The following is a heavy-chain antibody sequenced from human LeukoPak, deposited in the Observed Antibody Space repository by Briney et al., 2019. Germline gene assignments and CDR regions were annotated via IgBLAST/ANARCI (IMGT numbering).Heavy chain of an antibody. CDR1: GASISTYY. J-gene: IGHJ6*03. Sequence: PSETLSLTCTVSGASISTYYWSWIRQPPGKGLEWIGYIYYSGSTNYNPSLKSRVTISIDTSKNQFSLKLSSVTAADTAVYYCARAWGLTYYYYYMDVWGKGTTVTVSS. CDR2: IYYSGST. D-gene: IGHD7-27*01. V-gene: IGHV4-59*01. CDR3: ARAWGLTYYYYYMDV.